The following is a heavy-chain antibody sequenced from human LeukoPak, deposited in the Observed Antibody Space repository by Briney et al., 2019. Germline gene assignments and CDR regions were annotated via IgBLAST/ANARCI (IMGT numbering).Heavy chain of an antibody. CDR1: GYTFTGYF. CDR2: INPNSDDT. Sequence: ASVKVSCKASGYTFTGYFMHWVRQAPGQGLEWMGWINPNSDDTNYALKFQGRVTMTRDTSISTAYMELSRLRSDDTAVYFCARVAIEGPTIGRTIYFQHWGQGTLVTVSS. CDR3: ARVAIEGPTIGRTIYFQH. D-gene: IGHD1-26*01. V-gene: IGHV1-2*02. J-gene: IGHJ1*01.